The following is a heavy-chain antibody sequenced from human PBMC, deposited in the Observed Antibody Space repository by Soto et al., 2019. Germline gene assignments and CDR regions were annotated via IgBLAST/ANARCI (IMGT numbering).Heavy chain of an antibody. CDR1: GYSFTSYW. J-gene: IGHJ6*02. D-gene: IGHD6-13*01. Sequence: PGESLKISCXGSGYSFTSYWIGWVRQMPGKGLEWMGIIYPGDSDTRYSPSFQGQVTISADKSISTAYLQWSSLKASDTAMYYRARSIAAAGTRYYYYGMDVWGQGTTVTV. CDR2: IYPGDSDT. V-gene: IGHV5-51*01. CDR3: ARSIAAAGTRYYYYGMDV.